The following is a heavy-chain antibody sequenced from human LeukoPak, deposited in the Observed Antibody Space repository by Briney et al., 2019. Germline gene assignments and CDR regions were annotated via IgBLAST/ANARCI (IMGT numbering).Heavy chain of an antibody. V-gene: IGHV4-39*07. CDR2: IYYSGST. J-gene: IGHJ4*02. D-gene: IGHD6-19*01. CDR1: GFTFSSYS. Sequence: GSLRLSCAASGFTFSSYSMNWVRQPPGKGLEWIGSIYYSGSTYYNPSLKSRVTISVDTSKNQFSLKLSSVTAADTAVYYCARDVNGIAVAFDYWGQGTLVTVSS. CDR3: ARDVNGIAVAFDY.